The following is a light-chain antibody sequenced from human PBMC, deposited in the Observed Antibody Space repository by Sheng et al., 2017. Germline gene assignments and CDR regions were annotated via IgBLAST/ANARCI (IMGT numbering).Light chain of an antibody. CDR2: ETS. V-gene: IGKV3-11*01. CDR3: QQRHNWPLS. Sequence: EIVLTQSPATLSLFPGERATLSCRASHNISLSLDWYQQRPGRSPRLLVYETSKRATGIPARFSGSGSGADFTLTIRDFEPDDSAVYYCQQRHNWPLSFGGGTKV. CDR1: HNISLS. J-gene: IGKJ4*01.